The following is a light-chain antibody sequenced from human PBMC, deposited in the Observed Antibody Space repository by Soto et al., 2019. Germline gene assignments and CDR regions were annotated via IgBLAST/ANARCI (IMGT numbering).Light chain of an antibody. CDR1: QSVSSSY. V-gene: IGKV3-20*01. Sequence: IVLTQSPGTLSLSPGERVTLSCRASQSVSSSYLAWYQQKPGQAPRLLIYGASSRATGIPDRFSGSGSGTDFTLTISRLEPEDFAVYYCQQYGSSLLFTFGPGTKVDIK. CDR2: GAS. CDR3: QQYGSSLLFT. J-gene: IGKJ3*01.